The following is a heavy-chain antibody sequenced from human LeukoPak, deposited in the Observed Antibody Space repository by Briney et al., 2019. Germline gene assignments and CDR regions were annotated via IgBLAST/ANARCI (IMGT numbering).Heavy chain of an antibody. CDR2: IGTAGDT. D-gene: IGHD3-10*01. Sequence: GGSLRLSCAASGFTFSSYDMHWVRQATGKGLEWVSAIGTAGDTYYPGSVKGRFTISRENAKNSLYLQMNSLGAGDTAVYYCARAYGSGTNDAFDVWGQGTMVTVSS. CDR3: ARAYGSGTNDAFDV. CDR1: GFTFSSYD. V-gene: IGHV3-13*04. J-gene: IGHJ3*01.